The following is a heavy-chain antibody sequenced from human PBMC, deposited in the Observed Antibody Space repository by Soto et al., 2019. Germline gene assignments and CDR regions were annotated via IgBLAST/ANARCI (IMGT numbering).Heavy chain of an antibody. D-gene: IGHD3-22*01. J-gene: IGHJ3*02. CDR2: IIPIFGTA. V-gene: IGHV1-69*13. CDR1: GGTLSSCA. CDR3: ARDPITYYYDSSAPGAFDI. Sequence: GASVKVSCRAAGGTLSSCAISWVRQAPGQGLEWMGGIIPIFGTANYAQKFQGRVTITADESTSTAYMELSSLRSEDTAVYYCARDPITYYYDSSAPGAFDIWGQGTMVTVSS.